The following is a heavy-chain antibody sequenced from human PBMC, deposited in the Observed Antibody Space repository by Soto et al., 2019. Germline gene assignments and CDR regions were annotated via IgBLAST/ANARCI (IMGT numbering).Heavy chain of an antibody. CDR3: ARQLSHICDS. J-gene: IGHJ4*02. CDR2: IKPGTSDI. D-gene: IGHD3-3*02. Sequence: LKISCKGVGYKFGSAWIGWVRQMPGKGLEWMGIIKPGTSDIRYSPSCRGHVTISADEAVSTAYLQWSSLKASDTAMYYCARQLSHICDSWGQGTLVTGSS. CDR1: GYKFGSAW. V-gene: IGHV5-51*01.